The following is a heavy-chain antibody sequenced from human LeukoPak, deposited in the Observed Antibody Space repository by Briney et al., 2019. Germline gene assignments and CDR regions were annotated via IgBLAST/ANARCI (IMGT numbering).Heavy chain of an antibody. J-gene: IGHJ4*02. CDR2: ISSSSSYT. CDR1: GFTFSDYY. CDR3: ARVYCSSTSCYWSYFDY. Sequence: GGSLRLSCAASGFTFSDYYMRWLRQAPGKGLEWVSYISSSSSYTNYADSVKDRFTISRDNAKNKLYLQMNSLRAEDTAVDYCARVYCSSTSCYWSYFDYWGQGTLVTVSS. D-gene: IGHD2-2*01. V-gene: IGHV3-11*06.